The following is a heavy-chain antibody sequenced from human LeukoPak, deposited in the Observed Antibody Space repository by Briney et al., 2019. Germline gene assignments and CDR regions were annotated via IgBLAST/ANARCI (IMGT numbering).Heavy chain of an antibody. CDR3: AELGITMIGGV. CDR1: GFTVSSNS. D-gene: IGHD3-10*02. CDR2: ISRSSSYI. V-gene: IGHV3-21*01. Sequence: PGGSLRLSCTVSGFTVSSNSMSWVRQAPGKGLEWVSSISRSSSYIYYADSMKGRFTISRDNAKNSLYLQMNSLRAEDTAVYYCAELGITMIGGVWGKGTTVTISS. J-gene: IGHJ6*04.